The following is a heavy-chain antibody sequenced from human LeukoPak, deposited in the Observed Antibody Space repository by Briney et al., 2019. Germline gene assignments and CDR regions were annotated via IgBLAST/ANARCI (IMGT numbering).Heavy chain of an antibody. J-gene: IGHJ4*02. CDR2: IYTSGST. D-gene: IGHD3-10*01. CDR1: GGSISSSSYY. CDR3: ARYREVLWFGELSGYFDY. V-gene: IGHV4-61*02. Sequence: SETLSLTCTVSGGSISSSSYYWSWIRQPAGKGLEWIGRIYTSGSTNYNPSLKSRVTISVDTSKNQFSLKLSSVTAADTAVYYCARYREVLWFGELSGYFDYWGQGTLVTVSS.